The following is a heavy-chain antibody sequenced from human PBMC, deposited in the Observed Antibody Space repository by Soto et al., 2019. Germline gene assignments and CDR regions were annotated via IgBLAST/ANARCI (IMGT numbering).Heavy chain of an antibody. Sequence: QVQLVESGGGVVQPGRSLRLSCAASGFTFSSYGMHWVRQAPGKGLEWVAVISYDGSNKYYADSVKGRFTISRDNSKNTLYLQMNSLRAEDTAVYYCATHPTVTPFRPSYWGQGTLVTVSS. D-gene: IGHD4-17*01. V-gene: IGHV3-30*03. CDR2: ISYDGSNK. J-gene: IGHJ4*02. CDR1: GFTFSSYG. CDR3: ATHPTVTPFRPSY.